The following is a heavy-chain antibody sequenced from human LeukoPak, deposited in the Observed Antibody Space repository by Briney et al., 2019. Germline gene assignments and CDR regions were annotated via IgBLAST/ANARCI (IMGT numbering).Heavy chain of an antibody. CDR3: AKAGYYDSSGYYYYYYMDV. CDR1: GFTFSSYA. D-gene: IGHD3-22*01. CDR2: ISGSGGST. Sequence: GGSLRLSCAASGFTFSSYAMSWVRQAPGKGLEWVSAISGSGGSTYYADSVKSRFTISRDNSKNTLYLQMNSLRAEDTAVYYCAKAGYYDSSGYYYYYYMDVWGKGTTVTVSS. J-gene: IGHJ6*03. V-gene: IGHV3-23*01.